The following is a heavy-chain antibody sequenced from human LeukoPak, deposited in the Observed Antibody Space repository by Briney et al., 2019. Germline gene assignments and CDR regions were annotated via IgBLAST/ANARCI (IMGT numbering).Heavy chain of an antibody. D-gene: IGHD4-17*01. CDR3: AKDRLTVIGGANAFDI. V-gene: IGHV3-23*01. J-gene: IGHJ3*02. Sequence: PGGSLRLSCAASGLTFSSYAMSWVRQAPGKGLEWVSAISGGGGRTYYADSVKGRFTISRDNSKNTVYVQMNSLSAEDTAVYYCAKDRLTVIGGANAFDIWGQGTMVTVSS. CDR2: ISGGGGRT. CDR1: GLTFSSYA.